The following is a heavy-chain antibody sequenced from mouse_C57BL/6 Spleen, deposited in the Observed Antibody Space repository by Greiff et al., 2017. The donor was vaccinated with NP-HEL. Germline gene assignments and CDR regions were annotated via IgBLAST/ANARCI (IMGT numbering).Heavy chain of an antibody. CDR1: GYTFTDYY. Sequence: EVQLQQSGPELVKPGASVKISCKASGYTFTDYYMNWVKQSHGKSLEWSGDINPNNGGTSYNQKFKGKATLTVDKSSSKAYLDLRSLTSEDSAVYYCARYSSGYAMDYWGQGTSVTVSS. J-gene: IGHJ4*01. V-gene: IGHV1-26*01. CDR2: INPNNGGT. D-gene: IGHD3-2*02. CDR3: ARYSSGYAMDY.